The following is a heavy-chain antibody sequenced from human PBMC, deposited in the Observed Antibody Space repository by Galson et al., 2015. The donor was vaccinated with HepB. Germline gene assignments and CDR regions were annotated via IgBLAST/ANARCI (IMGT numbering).Heavy chain of an antibody. Sequence: SLRLSCAASGFTFSSYAMHWVRQAPGKGLEWVAVISYDGSNKYYADSVKGRFTISRDNSKNTLYLQMNSLRAEDTAVYYCARDEAVVPAPADYYYYGMDVWGQGTTVTVSS. V-gene: IGHV3-30-3*01. D-gene: IGHD2-2*01. J-gene: IGHJ6*02. CDR3: ARDEAVVPAPADYYYYGMDV. CDR1: GFTFSSYA. CDR2: ISYDGSNK.